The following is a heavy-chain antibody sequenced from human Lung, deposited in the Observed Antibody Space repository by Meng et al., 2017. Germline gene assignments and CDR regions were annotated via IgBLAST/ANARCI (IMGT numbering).Heavy chain of an antibody. CDR3: ARFDISSSGRGDY. Sequence: QVQLQESGPGLVKPSGTLSLTCAVSGGSITSSTWWSWVRQTPGKGLEWFGEIFHSGSTNYNPPLECRVTISVDKSKNQFSLKVYSVTAADTATYYCARFDISSSGRGDYWGQGILVTVSS. J-gene: IGHJ4*02. CDR1: GGSITSSTW. CDR2: IFHSGST. V-gene: IGHV4-4*02. D-gene: IGHD1-26*01.